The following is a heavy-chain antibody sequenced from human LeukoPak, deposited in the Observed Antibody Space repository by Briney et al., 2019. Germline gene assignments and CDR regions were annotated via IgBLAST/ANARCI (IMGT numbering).Heavy chain of an antibody. Sequence: SETLSLTCTVSGGSISSYYWSWIRQPPGKGLEWIGYIYYSGSTNYNPSLKSRVTISVDTSKNQFSLKLSSVTAADTAVYYCARHPFTAMASFDYWGQGTLVTVSS. CDR1: GGSISSYY. D-gene: IGHD5-18*01. CDR3: ARHPFTAMASFDY. CDR2: IYYSGST. V-gene: IGHV4-59*08. J-gene: IGHJ4*02.